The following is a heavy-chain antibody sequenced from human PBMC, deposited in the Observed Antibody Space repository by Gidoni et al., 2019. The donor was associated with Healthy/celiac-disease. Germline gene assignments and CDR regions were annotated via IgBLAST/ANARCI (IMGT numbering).Heavy chain of an antibody. CDR2: IYYSGST. CDR3: ARHGYSSSWYQFDY. J-gene: IGHJ4*02. Sequence: QVQLQESGPGLVKPSETLSLTCTVPGGSISSYYWSWIRQPPGKGLEWIGYIYYSGSTNYNPSLKSRVTISVDTSKNQFSLKLSSVTAADTAVYYCARHGYSSSWYQFDYWGQGTLVTVSS. V-gene: IGHV4-59*08. CDR1: GGSISSYY. D-gene: IGHD6-13*01.